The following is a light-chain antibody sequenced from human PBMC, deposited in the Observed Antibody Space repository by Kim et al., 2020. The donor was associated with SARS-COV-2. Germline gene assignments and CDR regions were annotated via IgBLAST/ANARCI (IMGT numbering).Light chain of an antibody. CDR1: TGAVTSGHY. CDR3: LLSYSDTRPGV. J-gene: IGLJ2*01. Sequence: QAVVTQEPSLTVSPGGTVTLTCGSSTGAVTSGHYPYWFQQKPGQAPRTLIYDTSIKHSWTPARFSGSLLGGKAALTLSGAQPEDEAEYYCLLSYSDTRPGVFGGGTQLTVL. V-gene: IGLV7-46*01. CDR2: DTS.